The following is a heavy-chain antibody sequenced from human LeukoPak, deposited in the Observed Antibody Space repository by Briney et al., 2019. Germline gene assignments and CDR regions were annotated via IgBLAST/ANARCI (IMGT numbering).Heavy chain of an antibody. D-gene: IGHD5-18*01. J-gene: IGHJ5*02. V-gene: IGHV1-46*01. CDR1: GYTFTNYA. Sequence: ASVKVSCKASGYTFTNYAITWVRQAPGQGLEWMGIINPSGFSTTYAQKFQGRVTMTRDTSTSTVYMELSSLRSEDTAVYYCARDERDGGGTAMLGANNWFDPWGQGTLVTVSS. CDR2: INPSGFST. CDR3: ARDERDGGGTAMLGANNWFDP.